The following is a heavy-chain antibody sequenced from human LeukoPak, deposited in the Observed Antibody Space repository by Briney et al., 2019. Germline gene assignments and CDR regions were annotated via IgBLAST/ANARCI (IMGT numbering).Heavy chain of an antibody. D-gene: IGHD2-2*01. V-gene: IGHV3-49*03. CDR2: IRSKAYGGAT. CDR3: ARGGVYCSSVSCSVDY. Sequence: GGSLRLSCTASGFTFGDYAMSWFRQAPGKGLEWVGFIRSKAYGGATENAASVKGRFTISRDDSKSIAYLQMNSLKTEDTAVYYCARGGVYCSSVSCSVDYWGQGILVTVSS. J-gene: IGHJ4*02. CDR1: GFTFGDYA.